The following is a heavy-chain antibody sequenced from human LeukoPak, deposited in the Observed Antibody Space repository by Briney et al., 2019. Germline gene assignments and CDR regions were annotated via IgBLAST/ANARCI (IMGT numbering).Heavy chain of an antibody. D-gene: IGHD2-21*01. J-gene: IGHJ3*02. Sequence: SVKASCKASGGTFSSYTISWVRQAPGQGLEWMGRIIPILGIANYTQKFQGRVTITADKSTSTAYMELSSLRSEDTAVYYCARGLYCGGDCYVDAFDIWGQGTMVTVSS. V-gene: IGHV1-69*02. CDR1: GGTFSSYT. CDR2: IIPILGIA. CDR3: ARGLYCGGDCYVDAFDI.